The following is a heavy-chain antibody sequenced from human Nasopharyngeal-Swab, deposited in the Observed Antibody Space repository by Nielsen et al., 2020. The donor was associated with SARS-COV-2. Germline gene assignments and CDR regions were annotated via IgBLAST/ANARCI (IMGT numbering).Heavy chain of an antibody. CDR3: AREVGDYATYFDY. J-gene: IGHJ4*02. V-gene: IGHV3-9*01. D-gene: IGHD4-17*01. CDR2: ISWNSGSI. CDR1: GFTFDDYA. Sequence: SLKISCAASGFTFDDYAMHWVRQAPGKGLEWVSGISWNSGSIGYADSVKGRFTISRDNSKNTLYLQMNSLRAEDTAVYYCAREVGDYATYFDYWGQGTLVTVSS.